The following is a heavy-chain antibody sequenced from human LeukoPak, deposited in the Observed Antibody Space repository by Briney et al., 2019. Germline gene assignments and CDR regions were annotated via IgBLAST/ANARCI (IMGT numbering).Heavy chain of an antibody. V-gene: IGHV3-53*01. CDR1: GFTVNNNY. CDR3: ARDRGSGWPYYNYYGMDV. CDR2: IYGGGST. J-gene: IGHJ6*02. D-gene: IGHD6-19*01. Sequence: GGSLRLSCAASGFTVNNNYMSWVRQAPGKGLEWVSVIYGGGSTYYADSVKGRFTISRDSSKNTLYLRMNSLRAEDTAVYYCARDRGSGWPYYNYYGMDVWGQGTTVTVSS.